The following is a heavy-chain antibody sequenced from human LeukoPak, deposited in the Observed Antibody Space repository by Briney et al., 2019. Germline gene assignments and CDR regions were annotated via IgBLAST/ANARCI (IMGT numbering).Heavy chain of an antibody. D-gene: IGHD2-2*01. CDR3: AKATQGVVVPAAITH. J-gene: IGHJ4*02. CDR1: GFTFSSYA. CDR2: ISYDGSNK. Sequence: GGSLRLSCAASGFTFSSYAMHWVRQAPGKGLEWVAVISYDGSNKYYADSVKGRFTISRDNSKNTLYLQMNSLRVEDTAVYYCAKATQGVVVPAAITHWGQGTLVTVSS. V-gene: IGHV3-30-3*01.